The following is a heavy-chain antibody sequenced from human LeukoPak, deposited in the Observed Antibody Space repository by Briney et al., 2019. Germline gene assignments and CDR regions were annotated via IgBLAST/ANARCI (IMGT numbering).Heavy chain of an antibody. CDR2: INHSGST. V-gene: IGHV4-34*01. CDR1: GGSFSGYY. D-gene: IGHD2-2*01. J-gene: IGHJ4*02. CDR3: ASSVVVPAATRIAAAGSLDY. Sequence: SETLSLTCAVYGGSFSGYYWSWIRQPPGKGLEGMGEINHSGSTNYNPSLKSRVTISVDTSKNQFSLKLSSVTAADTAVYYCASSVVVPAATRIAAAGSLDYCGQGTLVTVSS.